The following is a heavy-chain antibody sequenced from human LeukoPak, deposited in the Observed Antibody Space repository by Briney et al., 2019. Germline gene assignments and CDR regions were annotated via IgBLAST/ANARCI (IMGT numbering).Heavy chain of an antibody. D-gene: IGHD2-15*01. CDR3: ARGGVVVVAATRRYFDY. J-gene: IGHJ4*02. V-gene: IGHV1-3*01. Sequence: ASVKVSCKASGYTFTSYAMHWVRQAPGQRLEWMGWINAGNGNTKYSQKFQGRVTITRDTSASTAYMELSSLRSEDTAVYYCARGGVVVVAATRRYFDYWGQGTLVTVSS. CDR2: INAGNGNT. CDR1: GYTFTSYA.